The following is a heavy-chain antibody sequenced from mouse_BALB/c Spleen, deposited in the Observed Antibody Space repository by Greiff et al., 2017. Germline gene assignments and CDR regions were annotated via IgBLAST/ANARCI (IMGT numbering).Heavy chain of an antibody. CDR3: ARQLVDY. V-gene: IGHV5-17*02. J-gene: IGHJ2*01. D-gene: IGHD4-1*02. CDR2: ISSGSSTI. Sequence: EVKLVESGGGLVQPGGSRKLSCAASGFTFSSFGMHWARQAPEKGLEWVAYISSGSSTIYYADTVKGRFTISRDNPKNTLFLQMTSLRSEDTAMYYCARQLVDYWGQGTTLTVSS. CDR1: GFTFSSFG.